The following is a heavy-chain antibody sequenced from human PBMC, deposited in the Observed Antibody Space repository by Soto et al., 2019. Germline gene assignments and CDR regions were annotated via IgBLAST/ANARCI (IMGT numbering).Heavy chain of an antibody. CDR1: GGSISSGGYY. CDR2: IYYSGST. Sequence: SYTLSLTCTVSGGSISSGGYYWFWIRQHPGKGLEWIGYIYYSGSTYYNPSLKSRVTISVDTSKNQFSLKLSSVTAADTAVYYCARESPAFDYYDNGMDVWGQGTTVTVSS. CDR3: ARESPAFDYYDNGMDV. J-gene: IGHJ6*02. D-gene: IGHD3-22*01. V-gene: IGHV4-31*03.